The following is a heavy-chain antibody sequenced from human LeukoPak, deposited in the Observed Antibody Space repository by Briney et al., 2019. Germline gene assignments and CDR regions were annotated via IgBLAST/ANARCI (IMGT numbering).Heavy chain of an antibody. Sequence: PGGSLRLSCAASGFTLSSYGMHWVRQAPGKGLEWVAFIRYDGSNKYYADSVKGRFTISRDNAKNSLYLQMNSLRAEDTAVYYCARDPSSWYYYYMDVWGKGTTVTVSS. J-gene: IGHJ6*03. D-gene: IGHD6-13*01. CDR2: IRYDGSNK. CDR1: GFTLSSYG. V-gene: IGHV3-30*02. CDR3: ARDPSSWYYYYMDV.